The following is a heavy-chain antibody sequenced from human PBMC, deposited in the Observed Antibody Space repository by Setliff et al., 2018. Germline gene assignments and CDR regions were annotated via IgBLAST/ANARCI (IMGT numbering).Heavy chain of an antibody. J-gene: IGHJ4*02. V-gene: IGHV4-34*01. Sequence: PSETLSLTCTFYGGPFSDYYWGWVRQTPGKGLEWIAEINPSGTTYNPSLKSRVTISVDTSKNQFSLKLNSVTAADTAVYFCARFGPLDLTGDWAFDSWGQGTLVTVSS. CDR3: ARFGPLDLTGDWAFDS. CDR2: INPSGTT. D-gene: IGHD7-27*01. CDR1: GGPFSDYY.